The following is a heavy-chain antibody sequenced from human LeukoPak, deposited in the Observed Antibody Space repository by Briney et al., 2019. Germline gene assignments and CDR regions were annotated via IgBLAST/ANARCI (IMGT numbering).Heavy chain of an antibody. J-gene: IGHJ4*02. CDR2: ISAYNGNT. D-gene: IGHD5-18*01. Sequence: ASVKVSCKASGYTFTSYGISRVRQAPGQGLEWMGWISAYNGNTNYAQKLQGRVTMTTDTSTSTAYMELRSLRSDDTAVYYCAREPPPVYSYGTRFDYWGQGTLVTVSS. V-gene: IGHV1-18*01. CDR3: AREPPPVYSYGTRFDY. CDR1: GYTFTSYG.